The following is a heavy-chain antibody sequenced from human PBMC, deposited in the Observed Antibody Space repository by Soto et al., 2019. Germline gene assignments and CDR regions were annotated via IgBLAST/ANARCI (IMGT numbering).Heavy chain of an antibody. V-gene: IGHV1-69*04. D-gene: IGHD5-12*01. CDR3: ARDSPIGSTYSGYDAIAS. Sequence: GASVKVSCKASGGTFSTSTFTWVRQAPGQGLEWMGRTIPILDVADYAQDFQGRVTITADKSTSTAYMELTSLTSKDTAVYYCARDSPIGSTYSGYDAIASWGQGTLVTVSS. CDR1: GGTFSTST. CDR2: TIPILDVA. J-gene: IGHJ4*02.